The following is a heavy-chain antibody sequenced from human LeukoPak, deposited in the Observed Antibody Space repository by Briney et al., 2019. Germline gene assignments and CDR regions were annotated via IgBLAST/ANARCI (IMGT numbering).Heavy chain of an antibody. CDR3: ARAEDQGRYFDWLPGFHP. CDR2: ILPIFGSA. CDR1: GDSFKSYV. D-gene: IGHD3-9*01. Sequence: ASVKVSCTASGDSFKSYVINWVRQAPGQGLEWMGGILPIFGSAIYAQHFRGRLTITAAESTNTAYMELHRLRSDDTALYYCARAEDQGRYFDWLPGFHPWGQGTLVTVSS. J-gene: IGHJ5*02. V-gene: IGHV1-69*13.